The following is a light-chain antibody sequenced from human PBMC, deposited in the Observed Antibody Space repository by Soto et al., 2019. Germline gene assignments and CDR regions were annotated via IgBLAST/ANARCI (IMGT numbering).Light chain of an antibody. CDR2: RNA. V-gene: IGLV1-47*01. CDR1: SSNIGTYY. CDR3: VRWDDSLNAWV. J-gene: IGLJ3*02. Sequence: QSALTQPPSASGNPGQRVTISCSGSSSNIGTYYVYWYQHLPGTAPKLLISRNAQRPSGVPDRVSGSKSGTSASLAISGLRSEDEADYYCVRWDDSLNAWVFGGGTKVTVL.